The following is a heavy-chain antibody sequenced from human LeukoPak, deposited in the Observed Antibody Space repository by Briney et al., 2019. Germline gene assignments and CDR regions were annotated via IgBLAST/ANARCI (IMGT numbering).Heavy chain of an antibody. J-gene: IGHJ4*02. CDR2: INHSGST. D-gene: IGHD3-9*01. CDR3: ARVHYDILTGSSHLDY. V-gene: IGHV4-34*01. Sequence: SETLSLTCAVYGGSFSGYYWSWIREPPGKGLEWIGEINHSGSTNYNPSLKSRVTISVDTYKNQFSLKLSSVTAADTAVYYCARVHYDILTGSSHLDYWGQGTLVTVSS. CDR1: GGSFSGYY.